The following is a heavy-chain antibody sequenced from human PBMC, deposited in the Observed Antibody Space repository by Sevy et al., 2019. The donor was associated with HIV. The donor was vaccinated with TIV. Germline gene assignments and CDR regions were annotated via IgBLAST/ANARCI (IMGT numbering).Heavy chain of an antibody. V-gene: IGHV3-11*01. D-gene: IGHD3-3*01. Sequence: GGSLRLSCAASGFTFSDYYMSWVRQAPGKGLEWVSYISSSGSTIYYADSVKGRFTISRDNAKNSLYLQMNSLRAEDTAVYYCARDPTYYDFWGGYYTGWFDPWGQGTLVTVS. J-gene: IGHJ5*02. CDR3: ARDPTYYDFWGGYYTGWFDP. CDR2: ISSSGSTI. CDR1: GFTFSDYY.